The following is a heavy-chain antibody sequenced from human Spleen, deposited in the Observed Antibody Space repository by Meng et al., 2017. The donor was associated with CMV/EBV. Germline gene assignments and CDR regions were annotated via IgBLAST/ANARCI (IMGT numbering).Heavy chain of an antibody. CDR1: GFTFSNYN. CDR3: ARHFCSGGICLDQ. Sequence: GGSLRLSCAASGFTFSNYNMNWVRQAPGKGLEWISYISYGSTTIYYTDSVKGRYTTSRDNAKDSLYLQMETLRVEDTAIYYCARHFCSGGICLDQWGQGTLVTVSS. CDR2: ISYGSTTI. J-gene: IGHJ4*02. D-gene: IGHD2-15*01. V-gene: IGHV3-48*04.